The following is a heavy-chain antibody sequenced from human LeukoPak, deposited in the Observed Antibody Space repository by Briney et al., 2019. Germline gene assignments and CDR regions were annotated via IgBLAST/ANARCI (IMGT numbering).Heavy chain of an antibody. CDR3: ARVGDLYCSSTSCYLDY. D-gene: IGHD2-2*01. CDR2: ISSSSSYI. CDR1: GFTFSSYS. V-gene: IGHV3-21*01. Sequence: GGSLRLSCAASGFTFSSYSMNWVRQAPGKGLERVSSISSSSSYIYYADSVKGRFTISRDNAKNSLYLQMNSLRAEDTAVYYCARVGDLYCSSTSCYLDYWGQGTLVTVSS. J-gene: IGHJ4*02.